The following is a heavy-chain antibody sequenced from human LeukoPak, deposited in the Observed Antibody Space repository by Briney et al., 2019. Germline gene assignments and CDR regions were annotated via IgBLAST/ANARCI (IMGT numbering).Heavy chain of an antibody. CDR1: GYTFTGYY. CDR3: ARGPRPNWYYYDSSGYRDLDAFDI. CDR2: INPNSGGT. D-gene: IGHD3-22*01. Sequence: ASVKVSCKASGYTFTGYYMHWVRQAPGQGLEWMGRINPNSGGTNYAQKFQGRVTMTRDTSIGTAYMELSRLRSDDTAVYYCARGPRPNWYYYDSSGYRDLDAFDIWGQGTMVTVYS. J-gene: IGHJ3*02. V-gene: IGHV1-2*06.